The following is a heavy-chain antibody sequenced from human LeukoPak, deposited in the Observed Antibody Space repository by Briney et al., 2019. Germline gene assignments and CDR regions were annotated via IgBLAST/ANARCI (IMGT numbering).Heavy chain of an antibody. J-gene: IGHJ4*02. D-gene: IGHD2-8*02. CDR3: ARRHVTGGGFLFDY. V-gene: IGHV1-69*13. Sequence: SVKVSCKASGGAFSSYAITWVRQAPGQGLEWVGGIIPIFGTPTYAQNFQGRVTIAADESTLTAYMELSSLRSEDTAVYYCARRHVTGGGFLFDYWGQGTLVTVSS. CDR1: GGAFSSYA. CDR2: IIPIFGTP.